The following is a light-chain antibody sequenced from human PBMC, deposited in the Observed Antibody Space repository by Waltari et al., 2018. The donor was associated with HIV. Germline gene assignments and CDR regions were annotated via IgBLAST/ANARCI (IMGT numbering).Light chain of an antibody. CDR1: SSNIGSNP. Sequence: QSVLTQPPSASGTPGQRVIISCAGISSNIGSNPVSWFQHLTGTATTFILDMNDQRPSGVPDRFSGSKSGTSASLAIRGLRSEDEADYYCAAWDASLSRWVFGGGTKLTVL. CDR2: MND. V-gene: IGLV1-47*01. J-gene: IGLJ3*02. CDR3: AAWDASLSRWV.